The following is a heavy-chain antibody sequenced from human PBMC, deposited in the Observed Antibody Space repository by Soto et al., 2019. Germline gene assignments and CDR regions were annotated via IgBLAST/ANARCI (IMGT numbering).Heavy chain of an antibody. CDR1: GFTFSSHA. D-gene: IGHD3-22*01. Sequence: PGGSLRLSCAVSGFTFSSHAMHWVRQAPGKGLEWVAFILSDGNNKYYADSVKGRFTTSRDNSKNTMYLQMNSLRVEDTAVYYCARSYYDSSASYASYGMDVWGQGTTVTVSS. J-gene: IGHJ6*02. V-gene: IGHV3-30-3*01. CDR2: ILSDGNNK. CDR3: ARSYYDSSASYASYGMDV.